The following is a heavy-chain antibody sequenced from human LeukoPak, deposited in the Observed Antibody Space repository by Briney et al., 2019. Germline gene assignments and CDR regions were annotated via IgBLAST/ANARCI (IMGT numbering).Heavy chain of an antibody. Sequence: PGGSLGLSCAASGFLFNTYAMHWVRQAPGKGLEWVAIITYDGSNTYNADSVKGRFSISRDNSKDTLYLQMNSLTADDTAVYYCARDDYGMDVWGQGTTVTVSS. CDR3: ARDDYGMDV. J-gene: IGHJ6*02. V-gene: IGHV3-30-3*01. CDR1: GFLFNTYA. CDR2: ITYDGSNT.